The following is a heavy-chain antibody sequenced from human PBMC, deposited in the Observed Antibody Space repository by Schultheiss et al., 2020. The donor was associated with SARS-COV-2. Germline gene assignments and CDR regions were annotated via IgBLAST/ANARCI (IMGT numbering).Heavy chain of an antibody. V-gene: IGHV3-66*01. D-gene: IGHD4-23*01. CDR2: ISGGGTT. Sequence: GGSLRLSCAASGFTFSDAWMSWIRQAPGKGLQWVSIISGGGTTYYADSVKGRFTISRDNSKNTLFLQMDTLRAEDTAVYYCVRDRRTTVVNLDSWGQGTLVTVSS. J-gene: IGHJ4*02. CDR3: VRDRRTTVVNLDS. CDR1: GFTFSDAW.